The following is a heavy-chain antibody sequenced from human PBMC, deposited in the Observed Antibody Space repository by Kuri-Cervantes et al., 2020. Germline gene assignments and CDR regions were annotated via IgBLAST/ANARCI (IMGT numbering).Heavy chain of an antibody. V-gene: IGHV3-20*04. CDR2: INWNGGST. J-gene: IGHJ4*02. CDR3: ARGTLYCTNGVCYPFDY. D-gene: IGHD2-8*01. Sequence: GGSLRLSCAASGFTFSFYWMTWVRQAPGKGLEWVSGINWNGGSTGYADSVKGRFTVSRDNAKNSLYLQMNSLRAEDTALYYCARGTLYCTNGVCYPFDYWGQGTLVTVSS. CDR1: GFTFSFYW.